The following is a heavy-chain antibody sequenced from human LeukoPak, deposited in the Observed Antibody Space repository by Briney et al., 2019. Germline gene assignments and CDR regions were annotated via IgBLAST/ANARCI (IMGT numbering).Heavy chain of an antibody. Sequence: GGSLRLSCAASGFTFSSYSMNWVRQAPGKGLEWVSSISSSSSYIYYADSVKGRFTISRDNAKNSLYLQMNSLRAEDTAVYYCARDRPTYYYGSGSSPFDYWGRGTLATVSS. CDR1: GFTFSSYS. CDR3: ARDRPTYYYGSGSSPFDY. CDR2: ISSSSSYI. J-gene: IGHJ4*02. D-gene: IGHD3-10*01. V-gene: IGHV3-21*01.